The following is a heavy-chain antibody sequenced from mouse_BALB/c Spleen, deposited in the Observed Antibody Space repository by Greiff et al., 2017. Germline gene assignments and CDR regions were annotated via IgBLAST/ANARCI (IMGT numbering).Heavy chain of an antibody. CDR1: GYAFTNYL. Sequence: VQVVESGAELVRPGTSVKVSCKASGYAFTNYLIEWVKQRPGQGLEWIGVINPGSGGTNYNEKFKGKATLTADKSSSTAYMQLSSLTSDDSAVYFCARGLDFDYWGQGTTLTVSS. CDR2: INPGSGGT. CDR3: ARGLDFDY. J-gene: IGHJ2*01. V-gene: IGHV1-54*01.